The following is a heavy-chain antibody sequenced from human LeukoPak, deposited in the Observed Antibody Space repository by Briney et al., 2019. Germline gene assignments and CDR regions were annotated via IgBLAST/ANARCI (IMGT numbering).Heavy chain of an antibody. V-gene: IGHV3-53*01. J-gene: IGHJ4*02. Sequence: PGGSLRLSCTVSGFTVSSNSMSWVRQAPGKGLEGVSFIYSDNTHYSDSVKGRFTISTDNSKNTLYLQMNSLRAEDTAVYYCARRAGAYSHPYDYWGQGTLVTVSS. CDR1: GFTVSSNS. D-gene: IGHD4/OR15-4a*01. CDR2: IYSDNT. CDR3: ARRAGAYSHPYDY.